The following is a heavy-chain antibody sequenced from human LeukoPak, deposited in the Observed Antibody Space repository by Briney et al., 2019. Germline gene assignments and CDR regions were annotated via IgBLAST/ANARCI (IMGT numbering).Heavy chain of an antibody. D-gene: IGHD6-13*01. CDR1: GGSISSSNW. CDR2: INHSGST. Sequence: SETLSLTCAVSGGSISSSNWWSWVRQPPGKGLEWIGEINHSGSTNYNPSLKSRVTISVDTSKNQFSLKLSSVTAADTAVYYCARDSVFQQLGMDVWGKGTTVTVSS. J-gene: IGHJ6*03. V-gene: IGHV4-4*02. CDR3: ARDSVFQQLGMDV.